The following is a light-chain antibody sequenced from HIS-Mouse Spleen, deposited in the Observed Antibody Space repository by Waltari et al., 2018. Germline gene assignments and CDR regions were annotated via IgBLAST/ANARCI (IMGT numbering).Light chain of an antibody. CDR2: STS. V-gene: IGLV7-43*01. J-gene: IGLJ3*02. Sequence: QTVVTQEPSLTVSPGGTVTLTCASSTGTVNSGYFPNWFQQKPGQAPRTLIYSTSNKSSWTPARFSGSLLGGKAALTLSGVQPEDEAEYCCLLYYGGVWVFGGGTKLTVL. CDR1: TGTVNSGYF. CDR3: LLYYGGVWV.